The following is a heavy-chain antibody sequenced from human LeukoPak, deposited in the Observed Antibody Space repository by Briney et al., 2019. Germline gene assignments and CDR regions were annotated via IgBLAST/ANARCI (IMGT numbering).Heavy chain of an antibody. CDR1: GFTFSSYA. CDR2: ISNNGGYT. J-gene: IGHJ4*02. D-gene: IGHD2-15*01. CDR3: AKQLGYCSDGSCYFPY. Sequence: GGSLRLSCAASGFTFSSYAMSWVRQAPGKGLEWVSAISNNGGYTYYADSVQGRFTISRDNSKSTLCLQMNSLRAEDTAVYYCAKQLGYCSDGSCYFPYWGQGTLVTVSS. V-gene: IGHV3-23*01.